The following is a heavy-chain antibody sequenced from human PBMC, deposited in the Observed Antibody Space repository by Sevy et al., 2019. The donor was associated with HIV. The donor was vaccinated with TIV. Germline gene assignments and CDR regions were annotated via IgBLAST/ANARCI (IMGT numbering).Heavy chain of an antibody. CDR2: IRQDGNEI. CDR3: ARRYFDL. V-gene: IGHV3-7*01. Sequence: GGSLRLSCAASEFTFDNYWMQWVRQAPGKGLEWVANIRQDGNEIYYADSVKGRFTISRDNAKESLYLQMSNLRVEDTAIYYCARRYFDLWGQGILVTVSS. CDR1: EFTFDNYW. J-gene: IGHJ4*02.